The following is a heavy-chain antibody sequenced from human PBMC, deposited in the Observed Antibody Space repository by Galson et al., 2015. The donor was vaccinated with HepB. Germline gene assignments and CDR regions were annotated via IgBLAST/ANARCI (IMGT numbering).Heavy chain of an antibody. Sequence: SLRLSCAASGFTFSSYSMNWVRQAPGKGLEWVSSISSSSSYIYYADSVKGRFTISRDNAKNSLYLQMNSLRAEDTAVYYCAREGDFWSGYPEYYMDVWGKGTTVTVSS. J-gene: IGHJ6*03. D-gene: IGHD3-3*01. CDR2: ISSSSSYI. V-gene: IGHV3-21*01. CDR1: GFTFSSYS. CDR3: AREGDFWSGYPEYYMDV.